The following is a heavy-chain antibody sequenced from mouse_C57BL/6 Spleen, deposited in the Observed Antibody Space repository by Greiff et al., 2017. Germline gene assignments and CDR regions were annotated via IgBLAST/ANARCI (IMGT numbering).Heavy chain of an antibody. J-gene: IGHJ2*01. CDR3: ARGITTVVGFDY. Sequence: VQLQQSGAELANPGASVKLSCKASGSTFPGYWMHWVKQRPGQGLEWIGYINPSSGYTKYNQKFKDKATVTADKSSSTAYMQLSSLTYEDSAVYYCARGITTVVGFDYWGQGTTLTVSS. CDR1: GSTFPGYW. CDR2: INPSSGYT. V-gene: IGHV1-7*01. D-gene: IGHD1-1*01.